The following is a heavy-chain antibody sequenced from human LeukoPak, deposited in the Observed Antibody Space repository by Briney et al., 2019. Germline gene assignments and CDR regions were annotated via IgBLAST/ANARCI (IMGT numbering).Heavy chain of an antibody. CDR1: GFTFSSYG. D-gene: IGHD6-19*01. J-gene: IGHJ4*02. CDR3: AKSPRYYSSGWYGY. CDR2: ISYDGSNK. Sequence: PGGSLRLSCEASGFTFSSYGMHWVRQAPGKGLEWVAVISYDGSNKYYADSVKGRFTISRDNSENTLYLQMNSLRAEDTAVYYCAKSPRYYSSGWYGYWGQGTLVTVSS. V-gene: IGHV3-30*18.